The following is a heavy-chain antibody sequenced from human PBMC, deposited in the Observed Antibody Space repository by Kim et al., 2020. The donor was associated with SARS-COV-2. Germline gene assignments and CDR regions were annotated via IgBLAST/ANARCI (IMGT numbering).Heavy chain of an antibody. J-gene: IGHJ4*02. D-gene: IGHD2-21*02. Sequence: GGSLRLSCAASGFTFDDYAMHWVRQAPGKGLEWVSLISGDGGSTYYADSVKGRFTISRDNSKNSLYLQINSLRTEDTALYYCAKGAYCGGDCYSSPVGYWGQGTLVTVSP. V-gene: IGHV3-43*02. CDR3: AKGAYCGGDCYSSPVGY. CDR2: ISGDGGST. CDR1: GFTFDDYA.